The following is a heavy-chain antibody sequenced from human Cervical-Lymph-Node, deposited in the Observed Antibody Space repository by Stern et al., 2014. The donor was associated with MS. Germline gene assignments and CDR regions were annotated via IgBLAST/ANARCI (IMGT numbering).Heavy chain of an antibody. V-gene: IGHV1-3*01. CDR2: INAANGNT. D-gene: IGHD5-18*01. CDR3: ARLWASGYSYGYGFDY. J-gene: IGHJ4*02. CDR1: GYTFTGYT. Sequence: VQLVESGAEVKKPGASVKVSCKASGYTFTGYTMHWVRQAPGQRLEWMGWINAANGNTKYSEKFLGRLTITNDASASTAYMELSSLRSEDTAIYYCARLWASGYSYGYGFDYWGQGTLVTVSS.